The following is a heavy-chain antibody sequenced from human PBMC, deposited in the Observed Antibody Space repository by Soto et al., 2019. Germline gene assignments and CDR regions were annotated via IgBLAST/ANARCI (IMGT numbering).Heavy chain of an antibody. CDR3: AKGLTVTTGEYSDY. V-gene: IGHV3-30*18. D-gene: IGHD4-17*01. Sequence: PGGSLRLSCAASGFTFSSYGMHLVRQAPGKGLEWVAVISYDGSDKYYADSVKGRFTISRDNSKNTLYLQMNSLRAEDTAVYYCAKGLTVTTGEYSDYWGQGTLVTVSS. J-gene: IGHJ4*02. CDR1: GFTFSSYG. CDR2: ISYDGSDK.